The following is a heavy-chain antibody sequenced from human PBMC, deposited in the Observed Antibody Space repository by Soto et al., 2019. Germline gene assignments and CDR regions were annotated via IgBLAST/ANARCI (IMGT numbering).Heavy chain of an antibody. CDR3: ERAGFSGYDPAPADY. D-gene: IGHD5-12*01. CDR1: GGTFSSYA. Sequence: SVKVSCKGSGGTFSSYAISWVRQAPGQGLEWMGGIIPIFGTANYAQKFQGRVTITADESTSTAYMELSSLRSEDTAVYYCERAGFSGYDPAPADYWGQGTLVTVSS. CDR2: IIPIFGTA. J-gene: IGHJ4*02. V-gene: IGHV1-69*13.